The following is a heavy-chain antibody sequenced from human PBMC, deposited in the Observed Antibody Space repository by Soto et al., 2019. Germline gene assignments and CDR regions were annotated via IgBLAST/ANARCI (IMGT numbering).Heavy chain of an antibody. CDR3: ARDRYYGSGSYSPYYYGMDV. Sequence: QVQLVQSGAEVKKPGSSVKVSCKASGGTFSSYAISWVRQAPGQGLEWMGGIIPIFGTANYAQKFQGRVTITEDEYTSTAYMELSSLRSEDTAVYYCARDRYYGSGSYSPYYYGMDVWGQGTTVTVSS. J-gene: IGHJ6*02. D-gene: IGHD3-10*01. CDR1: GGTFSSYA. V-gene: IGHV1-69*01. CDR2: IIPIFGTA.